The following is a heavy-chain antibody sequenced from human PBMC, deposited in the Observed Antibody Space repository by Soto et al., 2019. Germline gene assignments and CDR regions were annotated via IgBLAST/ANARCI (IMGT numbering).Heavy chain of an antibody. CDR3: ARARFQVLYGKPYFDS. J-gene: IGHJ4*02. CDR1: GGSVSSGSYY. Sequence: SETLSLTCTASGGSVSSGSYYWSWIRQPPGKGLEWIGNIYHSGNTYYNPSLKSRLTISVDTSKNHFSLMVDSVTAADTAVYYCARARFQVLYGKPYFDSWGQGTLVTVSS. V-gene: IGHV4-61*03. CDR2: IYHSGNT. D-gene: IGHD2-2*02.